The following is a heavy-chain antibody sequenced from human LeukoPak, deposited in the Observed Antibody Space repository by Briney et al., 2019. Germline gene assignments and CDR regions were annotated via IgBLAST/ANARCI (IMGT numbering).Heavy chain of an antibody. Sequence: PGGSLRLSCAASGFTVSSNYTSWVRQAPGKGLEWASVIYSGGSTYYADSVKGRFTISRDNSKNTLYLQMNSLRAEDTAVYYCARCSSMYYFDYWGQGTLVTVSS. CDR1: GFTVSSNY. CDR2: IYSGGST. CDR3: ARCSSMYYFDY. D-gene: IGHD3-10*02. J-gene: IGHJ4*02. V-gene: IGHV3-66*01.